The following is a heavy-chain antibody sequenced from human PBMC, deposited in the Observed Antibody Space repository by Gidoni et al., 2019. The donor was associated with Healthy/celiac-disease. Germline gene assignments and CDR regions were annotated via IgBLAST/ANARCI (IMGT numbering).Heavy chain of an antibody. V-gene: IGHV4-34*01. CDR3: AREGYYISYFDY. J-gene: IGHJ4*02. CDR1: GWSFSGYS. CDR2: INHSGST. Sequence: QVQLQQSGAGLLKPSETLSLTCAVYGWSFSGYSWSWIRQPPGKGLEWIGEINHSGSTNYNPSLKSRVTISVDTSKNQFSLKLSSVTAADTAVYYCAREGYYISYFDYWGQGTLVTVSS. D-gene: IGHD3-3*01.